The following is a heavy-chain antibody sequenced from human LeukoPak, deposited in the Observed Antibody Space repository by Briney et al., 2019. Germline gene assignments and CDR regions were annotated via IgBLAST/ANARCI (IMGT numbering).Heavy chain of an antibody. D-gene: IGHD6-13*01. CDR3: AREATAAGTNYYYMDV. CDR1: GYTFTDYY. J-gene: IGHJ6*03. V-gene: IGHV1-2*02. Sequence: ASVKVSCKTSGYTFTDYYMHWVRQAPGQGLEWMGWINPNSGGTNYAQKFQGRVTMTRDTSISTAYMELSRLRSDDTAVYYCAREATAAGTNYYYMDVWGKGTTVTVSS. CDR2: INPNSGGT.